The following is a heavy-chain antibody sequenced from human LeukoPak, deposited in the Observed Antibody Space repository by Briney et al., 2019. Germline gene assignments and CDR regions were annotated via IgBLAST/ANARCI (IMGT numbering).Heavy chain of an antibody. CDR2: INPNSGGT. Sequence: ASVKVSCKASGYTFTGYYMHWVRQAPGQGLEWMGRINPNSGGTNYAQKFQGRVTMTRDTSISTAYMELSRPISDAQAVDYCLYSYCSSTSCYSYFDYWGEGALVTVSP. V-gene: IGHV1-2*06. J-gene: IGHJ4*02. CDR1: GYTFTGYY. CDR3: LYSYCSSTSCYSYFDY. D-gene: IGHD2-2*01.